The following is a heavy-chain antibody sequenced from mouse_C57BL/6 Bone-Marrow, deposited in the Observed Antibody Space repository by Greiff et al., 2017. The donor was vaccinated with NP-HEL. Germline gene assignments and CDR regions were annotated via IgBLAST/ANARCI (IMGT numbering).Heavy chain of an antibody. CDR2: IDPSDSYT. V-gene: IGHV1-69*01. J-gene: IGHJ2*01. CDR1: GYTFTSYW. D-gene: IGHD1-1*01. Sequence: VQLQQPGAELVMPGASVKLSCKASGYTFTSYWMHWVKQRPGQGLEWIGGIDPSDSYTNYNQKFKGKSTLTVDKSSSTAYMQLSSLTSEDSAVYYCSRYYYGSPFDYWGQGTTLTVS. CDR3: SRYYYGSPFDY.